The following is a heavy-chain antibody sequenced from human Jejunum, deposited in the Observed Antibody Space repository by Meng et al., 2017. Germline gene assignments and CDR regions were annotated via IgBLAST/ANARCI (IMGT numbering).Heavy chain of an antibody. J-gene: IGHJ5*02. CDR1: GDSISSSYW. V-gene: IGHV4-4*02. CDR2: IYHSGTT. CDR3: ARDTSDSTSSWWFDP. D-gene: IGHD2/OR15-2a*01. Sequence: VQLQGSGPGLVKPWGTLSLTCAVSGDSISSSYWWSWVRQSPGKGLEWIGEIYHSGTTNYNPSLKSRVTLSVDKSKNQFSLNLSSVTAADTAVYFCARDTSDSTSSWWFDPWGQGSLVTVSS.